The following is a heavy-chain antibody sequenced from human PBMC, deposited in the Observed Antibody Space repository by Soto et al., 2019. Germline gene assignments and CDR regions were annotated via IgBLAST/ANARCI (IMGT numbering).Heavy chain of an antibody. D-gene: IGHD4-17*01. J-gene: IGHJ4*02. Sequence: QVQLVESGGGVVQPGRSLRLSCAASGFTFSSYGMHWVRQAPGKGLEWVAFIWYDGSNKEYADSVKGRFTFSRDNSKNTLYLQMNSLRAEDTAVYYCARDLVGYGDYVFDFWGQGTLVPVSS. CDR1: GFTFSSYG. V-gene: IGHV3-33*01. CDR3: ARDLVGYGDYVFDF. CDR2: IWYDGSNK.